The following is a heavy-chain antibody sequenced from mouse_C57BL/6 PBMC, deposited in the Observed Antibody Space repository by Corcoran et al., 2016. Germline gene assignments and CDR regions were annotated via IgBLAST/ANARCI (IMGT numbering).Heavy chain of an antibody. J-gene: IGHJ4*01. D-gene: IGHD1-1*01. CDR3: ARRVATRAMDY. V-gene: IGHV1-76*01. CDR1: GYTFTDYY. Sequence: QVQLKQSGAELVRPGASVKLSCKASGYTFTDYYINWVKQRPGQGLEWIARIYPGSGNTYYNEKFKGKATLTAEKSSSTAYMQLSSLTSEDSAVYFCARRVATRAMDYWGQGTSVTVSS. CDR2: IYPGSGNT.